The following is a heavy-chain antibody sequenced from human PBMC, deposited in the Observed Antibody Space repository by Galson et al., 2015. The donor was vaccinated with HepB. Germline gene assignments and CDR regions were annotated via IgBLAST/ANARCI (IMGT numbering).Heavy chain of an antibody. CDR1: GFTFNSHW. CDR2: MNTDGSQR. V-gene: IGHV3-7*03. CDR3: MGGERSSK. D-gene: IGHD6-6*01. J-gene: IGHJ4*02. Sequence: SLRLSCAASGFTFNSHWVNWIRQAPGKGLEWVANMNTDGSQRNYVDSVKGRFTISRDNAQNTLYLQVNSLRADDTAVYYCMGGERSSKWGQGTRVTVSS.